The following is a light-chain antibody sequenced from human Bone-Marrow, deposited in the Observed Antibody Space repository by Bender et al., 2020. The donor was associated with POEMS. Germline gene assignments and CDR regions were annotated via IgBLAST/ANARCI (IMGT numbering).Light chain of an antibody. Sequence: QSVLTQPPSASRTPGQRVTISCSGGSNVRNPINWYQQLPATSPRLVIYADDRRPSGVPNRFSASTSGTSASLAISGLQSEDGADYYCSTWDDSLSAWLFGGGTKLTGL. V-gene: IGLV1-44*01. J-gene: IGLJ3*02. CDR2: ADD. CDR3: STWDDSLSAWL. CDR1: SNVRNP.